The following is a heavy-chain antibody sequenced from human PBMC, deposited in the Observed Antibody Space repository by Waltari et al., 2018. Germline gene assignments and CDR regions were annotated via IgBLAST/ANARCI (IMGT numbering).Heavy chain of an antibody. J-gene: IGHJ4*02. CDR3: ASASTMFIQGDY. D-gene: IGHD3-10*02. CDR1: GFAFSSYA. V-gene: IGHV3-21*01. Sequence: EVQLVESEGGLVKPGESLRLSCAASGFAFSSYAMIWVRQAPGKGLEWVSSISDNSNFIFYADSVEGRFTISRDNARNSLYLQMNSLRAEDTAIYYCASASTMFIQGDYWGLGTLVTVSS. CDR2: ISDNSNFI.